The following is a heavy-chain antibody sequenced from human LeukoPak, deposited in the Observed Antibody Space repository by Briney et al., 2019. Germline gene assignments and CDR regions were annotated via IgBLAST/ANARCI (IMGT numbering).Heavy chain of an antibody. CDR1: GYTFTGYY. CDR3: ARSRGYSYGPVAIVATTNYYFDY. V-gene: IGHV1-2*02. D-gene: IGHD5-12*01. Sequence: GASVKVSCKASGYTFTGYYMHWVRQAPGQGLEWMGWINPNSGGTNYARKFQGRVTMTRDTSISTAYMELSRLRSDDTAVYYCARSRGYSYGPVAIVATTNYYFDYWGQGTLVTVSS. J-gene: IGHJ4*02. CDR2: INPNSGGT.